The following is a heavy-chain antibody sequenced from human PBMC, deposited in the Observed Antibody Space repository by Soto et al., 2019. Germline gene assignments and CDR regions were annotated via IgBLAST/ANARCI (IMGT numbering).Heavy chain of an antibody. D-gene: IGHD2-8*02. V-gene: IGHV4-59*01. CDR2: IYYSGST. Sequence: SETLSLTCTVSGGSISNAYWSWIRQPPGKGLEWIGYIYYSGSTDYNPSLRSRVTISMNRSKNQFSLKLSSVTAADTAVYFCARDVALPHTEYAGRSMDVWGQGTTVTVSS. CDR3: ARDVALPHTEYAGRSMDV. J-gene: IGHJ6*02. CDR1: GGSISNAY.